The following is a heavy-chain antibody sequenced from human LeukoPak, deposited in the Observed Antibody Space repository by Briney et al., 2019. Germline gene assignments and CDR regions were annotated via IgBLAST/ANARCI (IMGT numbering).Heavy chain of an antibody. CDR1: GFTVSSNY. CDR3: ASRATVTTDRFWFDP. J-gene: IGHJ5*02. D-gene: IGHD4-11*01. Sequence: PGGSLRLSCAASGFTVSSNYMSWVRQAPGKGLKWVSVIYSGDSTYYADSVKGRFTISRDNSKNTLYLQMNSLRAEDTAVYYCASRATVTTDRFWFDPWGQGTLVTVSS. V-gene: IGHV3-53*01. CDR2: IYSGDST.